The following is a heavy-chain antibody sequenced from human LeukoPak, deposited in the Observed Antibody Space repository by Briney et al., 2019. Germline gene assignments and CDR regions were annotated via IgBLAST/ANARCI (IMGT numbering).Heavy chain of an antibody. CDR1: GGTFSSYA. V-gene: IGHV1-69*13. CDR3: ARDLEEYNWNSWRYYYGMDV. CDR2: IIPIFGTA. J-gene: IGHJ6*04. D-gene: IGHD1-1*01. Sequence: ASVKVSCKASGGTFSSYAISWVRQAPGQGLEWMGGIIPIFGTANYAQKFQGRVTITADESTSTAYMELSSLRSEDTAVYYCARDLEEYNWNSWRYYYGMDVWGKGTTVTVSS.